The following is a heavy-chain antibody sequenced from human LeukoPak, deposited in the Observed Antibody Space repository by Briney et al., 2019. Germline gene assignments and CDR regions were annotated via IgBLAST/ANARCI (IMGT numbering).Heavy chain of an antibody. J-gene: IGHJ6*02. CDR2: INHSGST. Sequence: SETLSLTCAVYGGSFSGYYWSWIRQPPGKGLEWIGEINHSGSTNYNPSLKSRVTISVDTSKNQFSLNLSFSLKLSSMTAADTAVYYCARDPYGATGGAGMDVWGQGTTVTVS. CDR1: GGSFSGYY. CDR3: ARDPYGATGGAGMDV. D-gene: IGHD1-14*01. V-gene: IGHV4-34*01.